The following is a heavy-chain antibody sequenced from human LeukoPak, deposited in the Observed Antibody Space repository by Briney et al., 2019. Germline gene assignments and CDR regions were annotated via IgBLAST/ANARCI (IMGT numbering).Heavy chain of an antibody. CDR1: GFTFSSYG. V-gene: IGHV3-30*02. CDR2: IRYDGSNK. J-gene: IGHJ4*02. D-gene: IGHD3-3*01. Sequence: GGSLRLSCAASGFTFSSYGMHWVRQAPGKGLEWVAFIRYDGSNKYYADSVKGRFTISRDNSKNTLYLQMNSLRAEDTAVYYCAKDRRDFWSGYVLHYFDYWGQGTLVTASS. CDR3: AKDRRDFWSGYVLHYFDY.